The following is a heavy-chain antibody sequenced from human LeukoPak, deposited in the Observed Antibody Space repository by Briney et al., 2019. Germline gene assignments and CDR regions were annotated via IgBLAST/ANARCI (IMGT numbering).Heavy chain of an antibody. J-gene: IGHJ4*02. V-gene: IGHV4-59*08. Sequence: SETLSLTCTVSGGSISSYYWSWIRQPPGKGLEWIGYIYYSGSTNYNPSLKSRVTTSVDTSKNQFSLKLSSVTAADTAVYYCASWTPNGGLVDTAMAPAYWGQGTLVTVSS. D-gene: IGHD5-18*01. CDR3: ASWTPNGGLVDTAMAPAY. CDR2: IYYSGST. CDR1: GGSISSYY.